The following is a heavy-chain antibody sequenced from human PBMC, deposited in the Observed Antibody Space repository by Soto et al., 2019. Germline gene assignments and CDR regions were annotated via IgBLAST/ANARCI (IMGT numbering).Heavy chain of an antibody. V-gene: IGHV4-31*03. Sequence: QVQLQESGPGLVKPSQTLSLTCTVSGGSISSGGYYWSWIRQHPGKGLEWIGYIYYSGSTYYNPSLNCRVTISVDTSKNQFSLKLSSVTAADTAVYYCARHNYDSSGTAVDVWGQGTTVTVSS. D-gene: IGHD3-22*01. CDR1: GGSISSGGYY. CDR3: ARHNYDSSGTAVDV. J-gene: IGHJ6*02. CDR2: IYYSGST.